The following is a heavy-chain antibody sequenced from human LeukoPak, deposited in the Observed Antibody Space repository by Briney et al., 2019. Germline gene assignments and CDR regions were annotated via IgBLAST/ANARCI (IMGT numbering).Heavy chain of an antibody. CDR2: INPSGGST. CDR1: GYTFTSYY. CDR3: ARDQTYGDYGGIPDY. J-gene: IGHJ4*02. V-gene: IGHV1-46*01. Sequence: ASVKVSCKASGYTFTSYYMHWVRQAPGQGLEWMVIINPSGGSTSYAQKFQGRVTLTRDTSTSTVYMELSSLRSEDTAVYYCARDQTYGDYGGIPDYWGQGTLVTVSS. D-gene: IGHD4-17*01.